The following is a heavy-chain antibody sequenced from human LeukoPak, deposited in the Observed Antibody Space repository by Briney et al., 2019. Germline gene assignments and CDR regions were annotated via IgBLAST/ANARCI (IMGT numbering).Heavy chain of an antibody. CDR1: GFTFSSYS. J-gene: IGHJ4*02. CDR3: ARQSITMTQYYFDY. CDR2: ISSSSSYI. D-gene: IGHD3-22*01. V-gene: IGHV3-21*01. Sequence: SGGSLRLSCAASGFTFSSYSMNWVRQAPGKGLEWVSSISSSSSYIYYADSVKGRFNISRDNAKTSLYLQMNSLRAEDTAVYYCARQSITMTQYYFDYWGQGTLVTVSS.